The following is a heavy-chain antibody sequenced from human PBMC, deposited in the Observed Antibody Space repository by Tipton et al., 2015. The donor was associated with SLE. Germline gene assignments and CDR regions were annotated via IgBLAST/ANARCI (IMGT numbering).Heavy chain of an antibody. V-gene: IGHV4-61*05. D-gene: IGHD4-23*01. Sequence: TLSLTCTVSGGSISSSSFYWGWIRQPPGKGLEWIGFIYYNGKTNYNSSLKSRVTISVDTSKSQFSLKLRSVTAADTAVYYCARHGMVNYYYYGMDVWGQGTTVTVSS. J-gene: IGHJ6*02. CDR1: GGSISSSSFY. CDR3: ARHGMVNYYYYGMDV. CDR2: IYYNGKT.